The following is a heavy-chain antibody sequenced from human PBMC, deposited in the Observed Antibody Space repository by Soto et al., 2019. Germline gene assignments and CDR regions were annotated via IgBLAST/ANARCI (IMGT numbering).Heavy chain of an antibody. CDR2: INAGNGNT. CDR1: GYTFTSYS. D-gene: IGHD3-16*02. CDR3: ANDLPGDDYASGRYRYGPFDY. J-gene: IGHJ4*02. Sequence: ASVKVSCKASGYTFTSYSMHWVRQAPGQRLEWMGWINAGNGNTKYSHKFQGRVTITTDKSASTAYMELSSLRSEDTAVYYCANDLPGDDYASGRYRYGPFDYWGQGTLVNASS. V-gene: IGHV1-3*01.